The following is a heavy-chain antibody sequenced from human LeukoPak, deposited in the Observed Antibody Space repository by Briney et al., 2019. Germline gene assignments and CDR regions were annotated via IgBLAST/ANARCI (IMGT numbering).Heavy chain of an antibody. D-gene: IGHD2-2*01. CDR1: GASIRSQY. Sequence: SETLSLTCTVSGASIRSQYWSWIRQPPGKGLELIGYIYHSGSTNYDPSLKSRVSISVDTSKNQFSLRLSSVIAADTGVYYCARHTCSSTTCPWDYWGQGTLVTVSS. J-gene: IGHJ4*02. CDR2: IYHSGST. CDR3: ARHTCSSTTCPWDY. V-gene: IGHV4-59*11.